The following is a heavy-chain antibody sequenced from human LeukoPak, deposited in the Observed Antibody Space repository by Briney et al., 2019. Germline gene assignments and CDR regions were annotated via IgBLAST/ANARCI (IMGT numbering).Heavy chain of an antibody. D-gene: IGHD3-10*01. CDR2: INPNGGGT. CDR3: ARVKGDLLWFGYHTYDAFDI. V-gene: IGHV1-2*02. J-gene: IGHJ3*02. CDR1: GYTFTGYY. Sequence: GASVKVSCKASGYTFTGYYMHWVRQAPGQGLEWMGWINPNGGGTNYVQKLQGRVTMTTDTSTSTAYMELRSLRSDDTAVYYCARVKGDLLWFGYHTYDAFDIWGQGTMVTVSS.